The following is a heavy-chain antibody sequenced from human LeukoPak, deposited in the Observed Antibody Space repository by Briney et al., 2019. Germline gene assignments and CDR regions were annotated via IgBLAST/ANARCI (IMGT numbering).Heavy chain of an antibody. Sequence: ETLSLTCTVSGGSISSYYWSWIRQPAGKGLEWIGRIYTSGSTNYNPSLKSRVTMSVDTSKNQFSLKLSSVTAADTAVYYCARDKRITMVRGVIRVAAFDIWGQGTMVTVSS. J-gene: IGHJ3*02. D-gene: IGHD3-10*01. CDR1: GGSISSYY. CDR3: ARDKRITMVRGVIRVAAFDI. CDR2: IYTSGST. V-gene: IGHV4-4*07.